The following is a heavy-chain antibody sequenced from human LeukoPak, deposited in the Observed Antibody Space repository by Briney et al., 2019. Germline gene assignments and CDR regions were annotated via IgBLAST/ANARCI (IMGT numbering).Heavy chain of an antibody. J-gene: IGHJ3*02. CDR1: GFSVSSNY. CDR3: ARDGPGYYYGSGDAFDI. CDR2: IYSGGST. V-gene: IGHV3-53*01. D-gene: IGHD3-10*01. Sequence: GGSLRLSCAASGFSVSSNYMSWVRQAPGKGLEWVSVIYSGGSTYYADSVKGRFTISRDNSKNTLYLQMNSLRAEDTAVYYCARDGPGYYYGSGDAFDIWGQGTMVTVSS.